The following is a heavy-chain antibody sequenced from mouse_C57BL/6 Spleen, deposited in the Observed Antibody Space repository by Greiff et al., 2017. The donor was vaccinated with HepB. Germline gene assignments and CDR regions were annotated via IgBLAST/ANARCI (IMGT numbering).Heavy chain of an antibody. CDR2: IHPNSGST. CDR3: ARDSNYGY. CDR1: GYTFTSYW. V-gene: IGHV1-64*01. Sequence: QVQLQQPGAELVKPGASVKLSCKASGYTFTSYWMHWVKQRPGQGLEWIGMIHPNSGSTNYNEKFKSKATLTVDKSSSTAYMLRISLTSEDSAVYYCARDSNYGYWGQGTTLTVSS. D-gene: IGHD2-5*01. J-gene: IGHJ2*01.